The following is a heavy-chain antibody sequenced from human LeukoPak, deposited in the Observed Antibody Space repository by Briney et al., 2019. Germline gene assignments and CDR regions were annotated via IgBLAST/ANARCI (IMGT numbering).Heavy chain of an antibody. Sequence: SSETLSLTCTVSGGSISSYYWSWIRQPPGKGLEWIGNIYYRGSTNYNPSLKSRVTMSVDTSKNQFSLKLSSVTAADTAVYYCARLDSGGLDYWGQGTLVTVSS. V-gene: IGHV4-59*12. D-gene: IGHD2-15*01. CDR3: ARLDSGGLDY. CDR2: IYYRGST. CDR1: GGSISSYY. J-gene: IGHJ4*02.